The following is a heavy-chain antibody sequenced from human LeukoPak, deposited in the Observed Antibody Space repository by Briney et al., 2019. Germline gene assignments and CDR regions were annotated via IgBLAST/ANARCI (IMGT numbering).Heavy chain of an antibody. J-gene: IGHJ4*02. V-gene: IGHV4-4*07. CDR3: ATGPPTDFDY. CDR1: GGSISSYY. D-gene: IGHD1-14*01. Sequence: GSLRLSCTVSGGSISSYYRSWIRQPAGKGLEWIGRIHTSGDTNYNPSLKSRVTMSVDTSKNQFSLKLSSVTAADTAVYYCATGPPTDFDYWGQGTLVTVSS. CDR2: IHTSGDT.